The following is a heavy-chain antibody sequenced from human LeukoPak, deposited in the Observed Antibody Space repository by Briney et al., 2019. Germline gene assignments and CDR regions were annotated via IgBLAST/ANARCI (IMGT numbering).Heavy chain of an antibody. V-gene: IGHV3-23*01. CDR2: ISGSGGST. J-gene: IGHJ4*02. CDR3: AKGHSSSWYNYFDY. D-gene: IGHD6-13*01. Sequence: GGSLRLSCAASGFTFSSYAMSWVRQAPGKGLEWVSAISGSGGSTYYADSVKGRFTISRDNSKNTLYLQMNCLRAEDTAVYYCAKGHSSSWYNYFDYWGQGTLVTVSS. CDR1: GFTFSSYA.